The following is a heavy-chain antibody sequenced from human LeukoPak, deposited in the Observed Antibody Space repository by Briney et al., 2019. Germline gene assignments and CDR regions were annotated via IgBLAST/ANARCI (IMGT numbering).Heavy chain of an antibody. Sequence: GRSLRLSCAASGFTFDDYPMHWVRQAPGKGLEWVSGISWNSGSIGYADSVKGRFTISRDNAKNSLYLQMNSLRAEDTALYYCAKGYCSSTSCYYYYGMDVWGQGTTVTVSS. J-gene: IGHJ6*02. V-gene: IGHV3-9*01. D-gene: IGHD2-2*01. CDR1: GFTFDDYP. CDR3: AKGYCSSTSCYYYYGMDV. CDR2: ISWNSGSI.